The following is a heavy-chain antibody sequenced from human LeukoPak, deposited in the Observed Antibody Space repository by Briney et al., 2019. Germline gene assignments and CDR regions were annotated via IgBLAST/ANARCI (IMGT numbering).Heavy chain of an antibody. Sequence: PSETLSLTCTVSGGSISSGGYYWSWLRQHPGKGLEWIGYIYYSGSTYYNPSLKSRVTISVDTSKNQFSLKLSSVTAADTAVYYCARALGDYVLYGMDVWGQGTTVTVSS. D-gene: IGHD4-17*01. J-gene: IGHJ6*02. CDR1: GGSISSGGYY. CDR3: ARALGDYVLYGMDV. V-gene: IGHV4-31*03. CDR2: IYYSGST.